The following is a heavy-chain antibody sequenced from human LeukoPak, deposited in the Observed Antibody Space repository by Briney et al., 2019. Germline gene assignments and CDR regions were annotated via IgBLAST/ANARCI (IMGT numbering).Heavy chain of an antibody. CDR1: EFTFSSYW. V-gene: IGHV3-7*01. CDR2: IKEDGSDK. CDR3: ARGGHFNFDY. J-gene: IGHJ4*02. D-gene: IGHD5-12*01. Sequence: PGGSLRLSCAASEFTFSSYWMKWVRQAPGKGLEWVASIKEDGSDKYYVDSVKGRFSISRDNAKNSLFLQMNSLRTEDTAVYYCARGGHFNFDYWGQGTLVIVSS.